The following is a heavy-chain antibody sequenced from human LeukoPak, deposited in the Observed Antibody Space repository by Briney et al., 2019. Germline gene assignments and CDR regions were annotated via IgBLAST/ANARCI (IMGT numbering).Heavy chain of an antibody. V-gene: IGHV3-23*01. J-gene: IGHJ6*01. Sequence: GSLLLSCAASGFTFSGFAMSWVCRTPGKGLEWVSGISGSGDNTLYADSVKGRFTISRDNSKNTLYLEMNSLRAEDTAIYYCAKMKGHPLPKYYMDVWGQGTTVTVSS. D-gene: IGHD1-26*01. CDR1: GFTFSGFA. CDR2: ISGSGDNT. CDR3: AKMKGHPLPKYYMDV.